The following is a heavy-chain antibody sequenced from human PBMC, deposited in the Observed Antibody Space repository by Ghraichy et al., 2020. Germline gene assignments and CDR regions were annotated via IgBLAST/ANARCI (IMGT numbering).Heavy chain of an antibody. CDR3: ARVRDDHVWGGGHPELFDS. CDR1: GGSINSIHYH. D-gene: IGHD3-16*01. CDR2: IYYRGDT. J-gene: IGHJ4*02. V-gene: IGHV4-39*01. Sequence: SETLSLTCTVSGGSINSIHYHWGWIRQPPGKGLEWIGSIYYRGDTDYNPSLKSRVTISVDTSKSQFSLKLSSVTAADTAVYYCARVRDDHVWGGGHPELFDSWGQGALVTVSS.